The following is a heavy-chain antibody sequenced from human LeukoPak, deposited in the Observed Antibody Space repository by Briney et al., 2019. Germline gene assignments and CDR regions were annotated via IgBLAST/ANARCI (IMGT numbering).Heavy chain of an antibody. CDR3: AIDSYCYDTSGYYIPDF. Sequence: SETLSLTCTVSGGSISSNSYSWGWIRQPPGKGLEWIGSMYYNGSTYYNPSHKSRVTISVDTSKNQFSLKLSSVTAADTTVYYCAIDSYCYDTSGYYIPDFWGQGTLVTVSS. V-gene: IGHV4-39*02. J-gene: IGHJ4*02. CDR2: MYYNGST. D-gene: IGHD3-22*01. CDR1: GGSISSNSYS.